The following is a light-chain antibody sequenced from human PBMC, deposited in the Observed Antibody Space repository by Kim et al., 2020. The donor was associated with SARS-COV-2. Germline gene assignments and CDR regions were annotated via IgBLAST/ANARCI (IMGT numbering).Light chain of an antibody. Sequence: QRVTISCTGSGSNIGADYDVNWYQQLPATAPNLLIYTNNNRPSGVPDRFSGSKSRTSASLAITGLQAEDEADYYCQSYDSRLTGSVFGGGTKVTVL. CDR1: GSNIGADYD. V-gene: IGLV1-40*01. CDR2: TNN. J-gene: IGLJ3*02. CDR3: QSYDSRLTGSV.